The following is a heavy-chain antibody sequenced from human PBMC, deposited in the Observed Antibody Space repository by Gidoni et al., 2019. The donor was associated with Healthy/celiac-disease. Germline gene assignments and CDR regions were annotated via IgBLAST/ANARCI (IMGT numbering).Heavy chain of an antibody. J-gene: IGHJ4*02. Sequence: QMQLVQSGPEVKKPGTSVKVSCKASGFTFTSSAVQWVRQARGQRLEWIGWIVVGSGNTNYAQKFQERVTITRDMSTSTAYMELSSLGSEDTAVYYCAAYDSSGYSFDYWGQGTLVTVSS. V-gene: IGHV1-58*01. D-gene: IGHD3-22*01. CDR1: GFTFTSSA. CDR2: IVVGSGNT. CDR3: AAYDSSGYSFDY.